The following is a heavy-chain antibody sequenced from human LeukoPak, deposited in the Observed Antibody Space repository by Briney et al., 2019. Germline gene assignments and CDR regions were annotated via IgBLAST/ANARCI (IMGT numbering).Heavy chain of an antibody. CDR1: GGSITSYY. CDR3: AGPTGSGLFILP. Sequence: PSETLSLTCTVSGGSITSYYWSWVRQPPGKGLEWIGYIYYSGSTNYNPSLKNRFTISVDTSKNQFSLKLSSVTSADTAVYYCAGPTGSGLFILPGGQGPLVTVSS. V-gene: IGHV4-59*01. J-gene: IGHJ4*02. CDR2: IYYSGST. D-gene: IGHD3/OR15-3a*01.